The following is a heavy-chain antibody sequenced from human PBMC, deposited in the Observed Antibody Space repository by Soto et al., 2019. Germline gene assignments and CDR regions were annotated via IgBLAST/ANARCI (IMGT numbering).Heavy chain of an antibody. V-gene: IGHV4-39*01. CDR2: MYYSGGS. D-gene: IGHD5-12*01. CDR3: SKILVGATRISDHDS. Sequence: SETLSLTCTVSGGSTNNGNYFWGWIRQPPGKGLEWIASMYYSGGSYYNPSLKSRVTISADTSKNQFSLKLRSVTAADTAVYYCSKILVGATRISDHDSRGQGYLVTV. CDR1: GGSTNNGNYF. J-gene: IGHJ1*01.